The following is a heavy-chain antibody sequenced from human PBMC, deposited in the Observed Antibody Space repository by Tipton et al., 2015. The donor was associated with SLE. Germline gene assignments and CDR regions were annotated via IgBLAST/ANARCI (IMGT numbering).Heavy chain of an antibody. Sequence: SLRLSCAASGFTFSSYVMHWVRQAPGKGLEWVAVISCDGSNKYYADSVKGRFTISRDNSKNTLYLQMNSLRAEDTAVYYCARGEPLWYEAFAYWGQGTLVTVSS. V-gene: IGHV3-30*04. CDR1: GFTFSSYV. J-gene: IGHJ4*02. CDR2: ISCDGSNK. CDR3: ARGEPLWYEAFAY. D-gene: IGHD5-18*01.